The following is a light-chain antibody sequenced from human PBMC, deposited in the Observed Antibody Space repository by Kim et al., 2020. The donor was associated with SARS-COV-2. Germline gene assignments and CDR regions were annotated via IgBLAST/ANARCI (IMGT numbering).Light chain of an antibody. J-gene: IGLJ3*02. Sequence: QRVTISCTGSSSNIGAGYDVHWYQQVPGTAPKLLIYANSNRPSGVPDRFSGSKSGTSASLAITGLQAEDEAGYYCQSYDSSLNGWVFGGGTQLTVL. CDR2: ANS. V-gene: IGLV1-40*01. CDR1: SSNIGAGYD. CDR3: QSYDSSLNGWV.